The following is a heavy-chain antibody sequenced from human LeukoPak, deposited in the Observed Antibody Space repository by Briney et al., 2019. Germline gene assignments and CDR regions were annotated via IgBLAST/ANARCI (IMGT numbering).Heavy chain of an antibody. D-gene: IGHD2-21*02. J-gene: IGHJ4*01. CDR2: INTNTGNP. Sequence: GASVKVSCKVSRYTFTSYAMNWVRQAPGQGLEWMGWINTNTGNPTYAQGFTGRFVFSLDTSVSTAYLQISSLKAEDTAVYYCARQVGTASSHDFGHWGHGTLVTVSS. CDR1: RYTFTSYA. CDR3: ARQVGTASSHDFGH. V-gene: IGHV7-4-1*02.